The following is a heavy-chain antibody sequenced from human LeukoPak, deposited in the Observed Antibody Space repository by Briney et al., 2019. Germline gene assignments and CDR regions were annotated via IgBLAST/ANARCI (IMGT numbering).Heavy chain of an antibody. D-gene: IGHD6-19*01. CDR1: SGSISSSSYY. CDR2: IYYSGST. CDR3: ARLSYSSGWYYFDY. V-gene: IGHV4-39*01. J-gene: IGHJ4*02. Sequence: SETLSLTCTVSSGSISSSSYYWGWIRQPPGKGLEWIGSIYYSGSTYYNPSLKSRVTISVDTSKNQFSLKLSSVTAADTAVYYCARLSYSSGWYYFDYWGQGTLVTVSS.